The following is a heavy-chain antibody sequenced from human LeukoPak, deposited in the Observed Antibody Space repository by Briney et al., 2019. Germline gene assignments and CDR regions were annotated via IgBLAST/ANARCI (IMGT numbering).Heavy chain of an antibody. CDR1: GGSISSYY. CDR3: ARALDYDSSGPDY. CDR2: IYYSGST. D-gene: IGHD3-22*01. V-gene: IGHV4-59*01. Sequence: SETLSLTCTVSGGSISSYYWSWIRQPPGKGLEWIGYIYYSGSTSYNPSLKSRVTISVDTSKNQFSLKLSSVTAADTAVYYCARALDYDSSGPDYWGQGTLVTVSS. J-gene: IGHJ4*02.